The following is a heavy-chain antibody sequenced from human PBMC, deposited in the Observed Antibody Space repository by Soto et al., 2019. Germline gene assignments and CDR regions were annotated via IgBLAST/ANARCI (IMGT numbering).Heavy chain of an antibody. CDR3: ASVLYSSSWYYYYGMDV. D-gene: IGHD6-13*01. J-gene: IGHJ6*02. V-gene: IGHV3-74*01. CDR1: GFTFSGYA. Sequence: PGGSLRLSCAASGFTFSGYAMHWVRQAPGKGLVWVSRINSDGSSTSYADSVKGRFTICRDNAKNTLYLQMNSLRAEDTAVYYCASVLYSSSWYYYYGMDVWGQGTTVTVSS. CDR2: INSDGSST.